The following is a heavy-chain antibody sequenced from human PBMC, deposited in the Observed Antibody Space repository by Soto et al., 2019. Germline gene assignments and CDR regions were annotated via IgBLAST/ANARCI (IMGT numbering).Heavy chain of an antibody. Sequence: EVQLVESGGGLVKPGGSLRLSCAASGFTFSSYSMNWVRQAPGKGLEWGSSISSSSSYIYYADSVKGRFTIARDNAKNSLYLQMNSLRAEDTAVYYCARDRSMTIFGVVIREDAFDIWGQGTMVTVSS. D-gene: IGHD3-3*01. J-gene: IGHJ3*02. CDR2: ISSSSSYI. CDR3: ARDRSMTIFGVVIREDAFDI. V-gene: IGHV3-21*01. CDR1: GFTFSSYS.